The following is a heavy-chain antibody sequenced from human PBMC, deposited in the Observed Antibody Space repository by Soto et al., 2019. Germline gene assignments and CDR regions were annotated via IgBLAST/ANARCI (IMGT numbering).Heavy chain of an antibody. CDR1: GFTLSGND. D-gene: IGHD2-2*01. Sequence: QVQLVESGGGVVQPGRSLRLSCAASGFTLSGNDMHWVRQAPGKGQEWVAVMSDDGSRPYYADSVKGRITISRDTSKSSLSLKMNRLPTEETDVYYWPRGGWYASWSSSDCWGQGTLVTVSS. J-gene: IGHJ4*02. V-gene: IGHV3-30*03. CDR3: PRGGWYASWSSSDC. CDR2: MSDDGSRP.